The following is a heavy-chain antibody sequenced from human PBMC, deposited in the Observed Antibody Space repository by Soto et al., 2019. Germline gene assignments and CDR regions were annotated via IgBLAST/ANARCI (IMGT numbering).Heavy chain of an antibody. CDR3: ATLRVDTAMYRPSVVYYYYYGMDV. CDR2: INSDGSST. Sequence: PGGSLRLSCAASGFTFSSYWMHWVRQAPGKGLVWVSRINSDGSSTSYADSVKGRFTISRDNAKNTLYLQMNSLRAEDTAVYYCATLRVDTAMYRPSVVYYYYYGMDVWGKGTTVTVSS. V-gene: IGHV3-74*01. CDR1: GFTFSSYW. D-gene: IGHD5-18*01. J-gene: IGHJ6*04.